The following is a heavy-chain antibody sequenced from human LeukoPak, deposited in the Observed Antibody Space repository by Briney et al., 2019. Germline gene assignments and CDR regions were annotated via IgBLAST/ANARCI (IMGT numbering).Heavy chain of an antibody. CDR2: IYYSGST. CDR3: ARYCGGDCYFSSYYYYYGMDV. V-gene: IGHV4-39*07. Sequence: SETLSLICTVSGGSISSSSYYWGWIRQPPGKGLEWIGSIYYSGSTYYNPSLESRVTISVDTSKNQLSLKLSSVTAADTAVYYCARYCGGDCYFSSYYYYYGMDVWGQGTTVTVSS. CDR1: GGSISSSSYY. J-gene: IGHJ6*02. D-gene: IGHD2-21*02.